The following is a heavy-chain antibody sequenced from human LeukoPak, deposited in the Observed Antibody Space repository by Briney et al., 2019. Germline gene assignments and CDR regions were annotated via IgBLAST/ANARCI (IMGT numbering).Heavy chain of an antibody. CDR1: GFIFSNYA. V-gene: IGHV3-7*01. CDR2: MNQDGSEK. CDR3: AREVVGWQQLANY. J-gene: IGHJ4*02. Sequence: GGSLRLSCAASGFIFSNYAMSWVRQAPGKGLEWVANMNQDGSEKYYVDSVEGRFTISRDNAKNSLYLQMNSLRAEDTAMYYCAREVVGWQQLANYWGQGTLVTVSS. D-gene: IGHD6-13*01.